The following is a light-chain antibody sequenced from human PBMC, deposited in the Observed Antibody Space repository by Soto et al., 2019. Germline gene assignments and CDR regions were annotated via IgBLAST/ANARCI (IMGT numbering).Light chain of an antibody. CDR2: DAS. J-gene: IGKJ5*01. Sequence: IVLTQSPATLSLWPGETAILSCRASQTVSSYLSWYQHKPGQAPRLLTYDASKRAPGIPARFSGSGSGTDFTLTISSLEPEDFAVYYCQQRSTSITFGQGTRLEIE. V-gene: IGKV3-11*01. CDR1: QTVSSY. CDR3: QQRSTSIT.